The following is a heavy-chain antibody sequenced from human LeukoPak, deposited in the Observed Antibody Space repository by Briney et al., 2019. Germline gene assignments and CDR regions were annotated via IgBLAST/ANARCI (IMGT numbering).Heavy chain of an antibody. J-gene: IGHJ5*02. Sequence: GGSVRLSCAASGFTFSNDDMSWVPQAPGKGLEWGSSINDSGGSTYYADSVKGRFTISRDNTKNTIYLQMTNLRAADTAVYYCAKDIRRAVVADWFDPWDQGSLVTVSS. CDR1: GFTFSNDD. CDR3: AKDIRRAVVADWFDP. CDR2: INDSGGST. D-gene: IGHD3-22*01. V-gene: IGHV3-23*01.